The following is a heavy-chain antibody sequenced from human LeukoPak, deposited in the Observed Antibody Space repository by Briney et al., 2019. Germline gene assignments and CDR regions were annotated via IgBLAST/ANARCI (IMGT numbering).Heavy chain of an antibody. CDR1: GFSFSSNS. Sequence: GGALRVSCAASGFSFSSNSMNWVRQAPGKGLEWLSYISSDSSTIYYADSVKGRFTISRDNSKNTLYLQMNSLRAEDTAVYYCAKDRRYSSGSQGGYYYYYGMDVWGQGTTVTVSS. CDR2: ISSDSSTI. CDR3: AKDRRYSSGSQGGYYYYYGMDV. D-gene: IGHD6-19*01. J-gene: IGHJ6*02. V-gene: IGHV3-48*01.